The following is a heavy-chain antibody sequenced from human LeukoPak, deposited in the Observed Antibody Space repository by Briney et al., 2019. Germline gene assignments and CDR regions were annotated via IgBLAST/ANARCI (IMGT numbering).Heavy chain of an antibody. CDR3: ARIRGYSYGEVDY. D-gene: IGHD5-18*01. Sequence: GGSLRLSCAASGFTFSSYSMNWVRQAPGKGLEWVSYISSSGSTMYYADSVKGRFTISRDNAKNSLYLQMNSLRAEDTAVYYCARIRGYSYGEVDYWGQGTLVTVSS. CDR1: GFTFSSYS. CDR2: ISSSGSTM. J-gene: IGHJ4*02. V-gene: IGHV3-48*04.